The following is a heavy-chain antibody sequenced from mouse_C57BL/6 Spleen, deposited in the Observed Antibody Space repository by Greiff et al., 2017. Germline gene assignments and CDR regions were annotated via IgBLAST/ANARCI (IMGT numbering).Heavy chain of an antibody. CDR2: INPGSGGT. J-gene: IGHJ2*01. D-gene: IGHD1-1*01. V-gene: IGHV1-54*01. CDR1: GYAFTNYL. CDR3: ARSTVVARYYFDY. Sequence: VQLQESGAELVRPGTSVKVSCKASGYAFTNYLIEWVKQRPGQGLEWIGVINPGSGGTNYNEKFKGKATLTADKSSSTAYMQLSSLTSEDSAVYFCARSTVVARYYFDYWGQGTTLTVSS.